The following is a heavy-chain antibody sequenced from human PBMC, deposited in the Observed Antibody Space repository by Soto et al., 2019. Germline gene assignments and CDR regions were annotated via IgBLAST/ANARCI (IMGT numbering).Heavy chain of an antibody. J-gene: IGHJ4*02. D-gene: IGHD7-27*01. V-gene: IGHV3-15*01. CDR1: GFTFSNAW. CDR2: IKSKTDGGTT. CDR3: TTDIRTGDPFFDY. Sequence: GGSLRLSCAASGFTFSNAWMSWVRQAPGKGLEWVGRIKSKTDGGTTDYAAPVKGRFTISRDDSKNTLYLQMNSLKTEDTAVYYCTTDIRTGDPFFDYWGQGTLVTVSS.